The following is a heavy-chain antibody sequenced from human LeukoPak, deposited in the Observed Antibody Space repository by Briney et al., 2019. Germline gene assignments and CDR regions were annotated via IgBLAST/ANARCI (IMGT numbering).Heavy chain of an antibody. CDR2: IYTSGST. J-gene: IGHJ6*03. CDR1: GGSISSGSYY. D-gene: IGHD3-22*01. V-gene: IGHV4-61*02. CDR3: ARDSSGYKMGGDYYYYYMDV. Sequence: PSETLSLTCTVSGGSISSGSYYWSWIRQPAGKGLEWIGRIYTSGSTNYNPSLKSRVTISVDTSKNQFSLKLSSVTAADTAVYYCARDSSGYKMGGDYYYYYMDVWGKGTTVTISS.